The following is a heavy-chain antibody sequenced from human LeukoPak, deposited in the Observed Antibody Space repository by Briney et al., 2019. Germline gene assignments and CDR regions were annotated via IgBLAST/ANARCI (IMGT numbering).Heavy chain of an antibody. Sequence: SETLSLTCAVYGGSFSGYYWSWIRQPPGKGLEWIGEINHSGSTNYNPSLKSRVTISVDTSKNQLSLKLSSVTAADTAVYYCATGERYYDSSGYYFKYWGQGTLVTVSS. V-gene: IGHV4-34*01. CDR1: GGSFSGYY. CDR2: INHSGST. J-gene: IGHJ4*02. CDR3: ATGERYYDSSGYYFKY. D-gene: IGHD3-22*01.